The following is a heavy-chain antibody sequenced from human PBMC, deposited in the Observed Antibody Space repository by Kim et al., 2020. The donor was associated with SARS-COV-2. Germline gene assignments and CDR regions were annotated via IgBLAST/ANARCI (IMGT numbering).Heavy chain of an antibody. CDR3: AREEGGSYLSPSTNWFDP. Sequence: ASVKVSCKASGYTFTSYGISWVRQAPGQGLEWMGWISAYNGNTNYAQKLQGRVTMTTDTSTSTAYMELRSLRSDDTAVYYCAREEGGSYLSPSTNWFDPWGQGTLVTVSS. D-gene: IGHD1-26*01. V-gene: IGHV1-18*04. J-gene: IGHJ5*02. CDR1: GYTFTSYG. CDR2: ISAYNGNT.